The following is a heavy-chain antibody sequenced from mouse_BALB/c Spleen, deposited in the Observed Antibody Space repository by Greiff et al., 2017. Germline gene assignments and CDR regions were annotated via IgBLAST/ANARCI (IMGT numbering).Heavy chain of an antibody. Sequence: DVKLVESGGGLVQPGGSRQLSCAASGFTFSSFGMHWVRQAPEKGLEWVAYISSGSSTIYYADTVKGRFTISRDNPKNTLFLQMTSLRSEDTAMYYCATGTGFAYWGQGTLVTVSA. J-gene: IGHJ3*01. CDR1: GFTFSSFG. CDR2: ISSGSSTI. V-gene: IGHV5-17*02. D-gene: IGHD4-1*01. CDR3: ATGTGFAY.